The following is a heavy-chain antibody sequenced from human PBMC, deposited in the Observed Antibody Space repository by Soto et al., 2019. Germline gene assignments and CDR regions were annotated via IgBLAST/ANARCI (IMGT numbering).Heavy chain of an antibody. D-gene: IGHD3-16*01. CDR1: GFTFSSYW. J-gene: IGHJ4*02. CDR2: LNQDGSER. Sequence: EVQLVESGGGLVQPGGSLRLSCAASGFTFSSYWMTWVRQPPEKGPEWVANLNQDGSERYYVDSVRGRFTISRDNAKNSLYLQMNILRAEDTAVYYCVCGGNFFVYWGQGTLVTVTP. V-gene: IGHV3-7*01. CDR3: VCGGNFFVY.